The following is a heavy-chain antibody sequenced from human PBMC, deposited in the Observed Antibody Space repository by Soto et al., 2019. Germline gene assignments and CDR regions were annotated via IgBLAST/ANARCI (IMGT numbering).Heavy chain of an antibody. CDR3: ARGPRYDFWSGYYTNYFDY. J-gene: IGHJ4*02. CDR1: GYTFTSYG. D-gene: IGHD3-3*01. V-gene: IGHV1-18*01. Sequence: QVQLVQSGAEVKKPGASVKVSCKASGYTFTSYGISWVRQAPGQGLEWMGWISAYNGNTNYAQKLQGRVTMTTDTSTSTAYMELSSLRSDDTAVYYCARGPRYDFWSGYYTNYFDYWGQGTLVTVSS. CDR2: ISAYNGNT.